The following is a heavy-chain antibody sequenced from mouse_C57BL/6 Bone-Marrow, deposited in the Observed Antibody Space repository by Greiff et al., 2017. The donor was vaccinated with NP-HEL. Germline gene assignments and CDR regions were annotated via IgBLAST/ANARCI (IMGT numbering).Heavy chain of an antibody. J-gene: IGHJ2*01. D-gene: IGHD2-2*01. CDR3: TTIYYGYFDD. V-gene: IGHV14-4*01. Sequence: VQLQQSGAELVRPGASVKLSCTASGFNIKDDYMHWVKQRPEQGLEWIGWIDPENGDTEYASKFQGKATITADTSSNTAYLQLSSLTSEDTAVYYCTTIYYGYFDDWGQGTTLTVSS. CDR1: GFNIKDDY. CDR2: IDPENGDT.